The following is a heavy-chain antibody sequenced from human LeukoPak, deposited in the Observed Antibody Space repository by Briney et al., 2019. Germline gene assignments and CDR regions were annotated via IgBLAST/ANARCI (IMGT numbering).Heavy chain of an antibody. J-gene: IGHJ4*02. D-gene: IGHD1-26*01. Sequence: GGSLRLSCAASGFTFSSYAMSWVRQAPGKGLEWVSGISGSDGSTYYADSMKGLFTISRDNSKNTLYLQMNSLRAEDTAVYYCARAGSIRFDYWGQGTLVTVSS. CDR1: GFTFSSYA. V-gene: IGHV3-23*01. CDR2: ISGSDGST. CDR3: ARAGSIRFDY.